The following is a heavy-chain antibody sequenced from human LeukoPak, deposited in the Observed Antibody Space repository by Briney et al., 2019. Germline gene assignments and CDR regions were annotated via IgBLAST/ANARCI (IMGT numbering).Heavy chain of an antibody. V-gene: IGHV3-23*01. D-gene: IGHD4-17*01. J-gene: IGHJ6*02. Sequence: GGSLRLSCAASGFTFSNYAMSWVRRAPGKGLEWVSSITGSGGNTYFANSVKGRFTISRDNSRDTLSLQMTNLRGEDTAVYYCATRSLSTGTYGMDVWGQGTTVTVSS. CDR2: ITGSGGNT. CDR1: GFTFSNYA. CDR3: ATRSLSTGTYGMDV.